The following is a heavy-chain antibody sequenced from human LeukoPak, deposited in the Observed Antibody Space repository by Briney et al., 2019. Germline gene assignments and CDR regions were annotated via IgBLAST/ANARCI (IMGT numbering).Heavy chain of an antibody. V-gene: IGHV1-46*01. D-gene: IGHD4-17*01. J-gene: IGHJ6*02. CDR1: GYTFTSYY. CDR2: INPSGGST. CDR3: ARDLATVVTPYYYGMDV. Sequence: ASVKVSCKASGYTFTSYYMHWVRQAPGQGLEWMGIINPSGGSTSYAQKFQGRVTMTRDTSTSTVYMELSSLRSEDTAVYYCARDLATVVTPYYYGMDVWGQGTTVTVSS.